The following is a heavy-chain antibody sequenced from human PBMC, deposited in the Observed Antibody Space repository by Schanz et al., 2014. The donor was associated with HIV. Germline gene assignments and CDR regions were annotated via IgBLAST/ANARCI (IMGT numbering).Heavy chain of an antibody. CDR1: GFTFSSYA. CDR3: AKGSSLWSFYYGMDV. Sequence: QVQLVESGGGVVQPGRSLRLSCAASGFTFSSYAMHWVRQAAGKGLEWVAVISYDGSNKNYADSVKGRFTISRDNSKNTLYLQMNSLRAEDTAVYYCAKGSSLWSFYYGMDVWGQGTTVTVSS. V-gene: IGHV3-30-3*01. J-gene: IGHJ6*02. CDR2: ISYDGSNK. D-gene: IGHD3-10*01.